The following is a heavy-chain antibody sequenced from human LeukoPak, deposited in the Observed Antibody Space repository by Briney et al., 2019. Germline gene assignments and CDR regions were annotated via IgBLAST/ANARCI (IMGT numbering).Heavy chain of an antibody. J-gene: IGHJ4*02. D-gene: IGHD5-18*01. Sequence: PSETLSLTCTVSGGSISSYYWSWIRQPPGKGLEWIGYIYYSGSTNYKPSLKSRVTISVDTSKNQFSLKLSSVTAADTAVYYCARSGSGYSYGSAENFDYWGQGTLVTVSS. V-gene: IGHV4-59*01. CDR3: ARSGSGYSYGSAENFDY. CDR1: GGSISSYY. CDR2: IYYSGST.